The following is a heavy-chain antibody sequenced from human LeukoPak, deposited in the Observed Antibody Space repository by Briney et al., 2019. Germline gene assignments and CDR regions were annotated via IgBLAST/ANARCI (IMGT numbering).Heavy chain of an antibody. D-gene: IGHD2-2*02. Sequence: SGGSLRLSCAASGLTFSDYYMSWIRQAPGKGLEWVSYISSSGSIIYHADSVEGRFTISRDNAKKSLYLQMNSLRAEDTAVYYCARGIVVVPATIGSDYWGQGTLVTVSS. CDR2: ISSSGSII. J-gene: IGHJ4*02. CDR3: ARGIVVVPATIGSDY. CDR1: GLTFSDYY. V-gene: IGHV3-11*04.